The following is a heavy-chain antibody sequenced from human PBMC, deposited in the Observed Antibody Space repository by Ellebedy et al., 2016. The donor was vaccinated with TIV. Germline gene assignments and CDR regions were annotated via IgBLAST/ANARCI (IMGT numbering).Heavy chain of an antibody. V-gene: IGHV3-23*01. CDR1: GFTFSTYA. D-gene: IGHD1-1*01. CDR3: AKVAWNNWFDP. J-gene: IGHJ5*02. CDR2: ITGTGGTT. Sequence: PGGSLRLSCAASGFTFSTYAMSWVRQAPGKGLEWVSAITGTGGTTFYADSVRGRFTISRDNSKDTLFLQINPLRSEDTAVYYCAKVAWNNWFDPWGQGALVTVSP.